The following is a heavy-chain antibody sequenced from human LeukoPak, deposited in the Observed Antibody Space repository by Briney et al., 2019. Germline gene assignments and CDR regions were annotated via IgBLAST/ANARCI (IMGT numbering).Heavy chain of an antibody. J-gene: IGHJ4*02. D-gene: IGHD5-18*01. CDR2: INPNSGVT. V-gene: IGHV1-2*02. CDR1: GYTFTGYY. Sequence: ASVKVSCKASGYTFTGYYMHWVRQAPGQGLEWMGWINPNSGVTNYAQTFQGRVTMTRDTSISTAFMELTSLRPDDTAVYYCARDLLLDSWGQGTLVTVSS. CDR3: ARDLLLDS.